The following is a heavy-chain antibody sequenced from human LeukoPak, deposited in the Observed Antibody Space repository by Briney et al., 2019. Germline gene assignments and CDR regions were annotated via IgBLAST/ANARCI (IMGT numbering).Heavy chain of an antibody. J-gene: IGHJ4*02. CDR3: ARDAGPLYCSSSSCYLDY. Sequence: SQILSLTCAISGDRVSSNNAAWNWIRQSPSRGLEWLGRTYYRSKWYHEYAVSGKSRIIINADTSKNQFALELSSVTPEDTAVYYCARDAGPLYCSSSSCYLDYWGQGTPVTVSS. V-gene: IGHV6-1*01. D-gene: IGHD2-2*01. CDR2: TYYRSKWYH. CDR1: GDRVSSNNAA.